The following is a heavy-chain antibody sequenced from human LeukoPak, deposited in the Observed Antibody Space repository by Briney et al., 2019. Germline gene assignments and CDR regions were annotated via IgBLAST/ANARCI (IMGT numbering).Heavy chain of an antibody. CDR1: GGTFSSYA. J-gene: IGHJ4*02. Sequence: GASVKDSCKASGGTFSSYAISWVRQAPGQGLEWMGGIIPIFGTANYAQKFQGRVTITPDKSTSTAYMELSSLRSEDTAVYYCARGSELWSPHYFDYWGQGTLVTVSS. D-gene: IGHD5-18*01. CDR3: ARGSELWSPHYFDY. CDR2: IIPIFGTA. V-gene: IGHV1-69*06.